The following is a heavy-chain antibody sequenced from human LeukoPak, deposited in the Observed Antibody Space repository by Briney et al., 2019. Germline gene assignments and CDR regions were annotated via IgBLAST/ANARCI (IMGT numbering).Heavy chain of an antibody. CDR3: ARQGSASGWTFDP. D-gene: IGHD6-19*01. CDR1: GGSISSSSYY. J-gene: IGHJ5*02. V-gene: IGHV4-39*07. CDR2: IYYRGIT. Sequence: PSETLSLTCTVSGGSISSSSYYWGWIRQPPGKGLEWIGSIYYRGITYYNPSLKSRVTISVDTSKNQFSLKLSSVTAADTAVYYCARQGSASGWTFDPWGQGTLVTVSS.